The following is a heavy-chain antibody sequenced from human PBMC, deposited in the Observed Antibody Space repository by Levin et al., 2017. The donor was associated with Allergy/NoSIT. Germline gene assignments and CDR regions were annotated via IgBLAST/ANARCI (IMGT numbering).Heavy chain of an antibody. J-gene: IGHJ5*02. CDR1: GVSFNNINDY. V-gene: IGHV4-39*01. CDR2: ITYSGNT. Sequence: PSETLSLTCIVSGVSFNNINDYGGWIRQPPGKGLEWVGTITYSGNTYYHPSLKGRVTISVDTSKNQFSLKLSSVTAADTGVYYCATQEAHEDFGGSWGQGTLVTVSS. D-gene: IGHD4-23*01. CDR3: ATQEAHEDFGGS.